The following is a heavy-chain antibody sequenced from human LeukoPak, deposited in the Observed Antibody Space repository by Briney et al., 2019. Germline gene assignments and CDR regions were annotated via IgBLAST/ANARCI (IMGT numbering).Heavy chain of an antibody. V-gene: IGHV3-7*01. CDR3: ARDLRFLEWAFDY. D-gene: IGHD3-3*01. J-gene: IGHJ4*02. CDR2: IKTDGSEK. Sequence: PGGSLRLSCAASGFRFSDYWMTWVRQAPGKGLECVANIKTDGSEKYYVDSVKGRFTISRDNAKNSLYLQMNSLRAEDTAVYYCARDLRFLEWAFDYWGQGTLVTVSS. CDR1: GFRFSDYW.